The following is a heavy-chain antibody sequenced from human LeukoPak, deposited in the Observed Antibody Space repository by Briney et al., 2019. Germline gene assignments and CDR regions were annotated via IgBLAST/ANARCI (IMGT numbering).Heavy chain of an antibody. D-gene: IGHD6-19*01. V-gene: IGHV1-58*01. CDR1: GFTFTSSA. CDR2: IVVGSGNT. Sequence: SVKVSCKASGFTFTSSAVQWVRQARGQRLEWIGWIVVGSGNTNYAQKFQERVTITRDMSTSTAYMELSSLRSEDTAVYYCATGGVGQWLVLYHWGQGTLVTVSS. J-gene: IGHJ5*02. CDR3: ATGGVGQWLVLYH.